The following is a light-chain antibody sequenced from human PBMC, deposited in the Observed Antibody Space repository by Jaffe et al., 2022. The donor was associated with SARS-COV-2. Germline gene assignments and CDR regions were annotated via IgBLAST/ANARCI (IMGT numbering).Light chain of an antibody. CDR1: QSVLYSSNNKNY. CDR3: QQYLSIPRT. CDR2: WAS. V-gene: IGKV4-1*01. Sequence: DIVMTQSPDSLAVSLGERATINCKSSQSVLYSSNNKNYFAWYQQKPGQPPKLLIYWASTRESGVPDRFSGSGSGTDFTLTISSLQAEDVAVYYCQQYLSIPRTFGQGTKVEIK. J-gene: IGKJ1*01.